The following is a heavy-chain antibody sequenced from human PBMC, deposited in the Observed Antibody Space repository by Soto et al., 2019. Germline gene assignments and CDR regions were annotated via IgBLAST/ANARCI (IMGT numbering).Heavy chain of an antibody. D-gene: IGHD2-2*01. CDR1: GGTFSSYA. V-gene: IGHV1-69*12. CDR3: AGTGKKPAAMLYYGMDV. CDR2: IIPIFGTA. Sequence: QVQLVQSGAEVKKPGSSVKVSCKASGGTFSSYAISWVRQAPGQGLEWMGGIIPIFGTANYAQKFQGRVTITADESTSTAYMELSSLRSEDTAVYYCAGTGKKPAAMLYYGMDVWGQGTTVTVSS. J-gene: IGHJ6*02.